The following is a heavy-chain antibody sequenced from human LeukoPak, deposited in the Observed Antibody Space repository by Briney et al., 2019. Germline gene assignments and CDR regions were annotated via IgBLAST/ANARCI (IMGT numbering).Heavy chain of an antibody. CDR3: ARVDLQWLAFYY. CDR2: ISGSGGST. V-gene: IGHV3-23*01. D-gene: IGHD6-19*01. J-gene: IGHJ4*02. Sequence: PGGSLRLSCAASGFTFSSYGMSWVRQAPGKGLEWVSAISGSGGSTYYADSVKGRFTISRDNSKNTLYLQMNGLRTEDTAVYYCARVDLQWLAFYYWGQGTLVTVSS. CDR1: GFTFSSYG.